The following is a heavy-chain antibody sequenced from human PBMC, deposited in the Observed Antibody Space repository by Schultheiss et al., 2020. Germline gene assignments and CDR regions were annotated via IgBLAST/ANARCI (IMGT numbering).Heavy chain of an antibody. CDR1: GFTFSSYW. V-gene: IGHV3-21*04. CDR3: ARTLLYSSGWYRDY. J-gene: IGHJ4*02. Sequence: GGSLRLSCAASGFTFSSYWMHWVRQAPGKGLEWVSSISSSSSYIYYADSVKGRFTISRDNSKNTLYLQMNSLRAEDTAVYYCARTLLYSSGWYRDYWGQGTLVTVSS. D-gene: IGHD6-19*01. CDR2: ISSSSSYI.